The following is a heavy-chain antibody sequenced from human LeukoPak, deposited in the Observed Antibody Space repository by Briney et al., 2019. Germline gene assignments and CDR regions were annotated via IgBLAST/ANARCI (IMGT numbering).Heavy chain of an antibody. CDR1: GGSISSYY. Sequence: PSETLSLTCTVSGGSISSYYWSWIRQPAGKGLEWIGRIYTSGSTNYNPSLKSRVTMSVDTSKNQFSLKLSSVTAADTVVYYCARGSGYYYYYYMDVWGKGTTVTVSS. J-gene: IGHJ6*03. CDR2: IYTSGST. CDR3: ARGSGYYYYYYMDV. D-gene: IGHD2-15*01. V-gene: IGHV4-4*07.